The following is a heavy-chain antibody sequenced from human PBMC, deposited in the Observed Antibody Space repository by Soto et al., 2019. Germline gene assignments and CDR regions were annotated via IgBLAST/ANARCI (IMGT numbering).Heavy chain of an antibody. D-gene: IGHD5-18*01. CDR1: GYTFTSYD. V-gene: IGHV1-8*01. CDR3: ASGLGTGNYYYYYYMDV. CDR2: MNPNSGNT. Sequence: ASVKVSCKASGYTFTSYDINWVRQATGQGLEWMGWMNPNSGNTGYAQKFQGRVTMTRNTSISTAYMELSSLRSEDTAVYYCASGLGTGNYYYYYYMDVWGKGTTVTVSS. J-gene: IGHJ6*03.